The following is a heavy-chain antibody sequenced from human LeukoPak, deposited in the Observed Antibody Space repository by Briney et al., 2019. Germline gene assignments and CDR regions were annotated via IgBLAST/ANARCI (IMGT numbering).Heavy chain of an antibody. J-gene: IGHJ4*02. D-gene: IGHD3-10*01. CDR2: INGHGGTT. Sequence: GGSLRLSCAASGFSFSNYWTHWVRQAPGKGLFWAARINGHGGTTNYADSVRGRFTISRDNVKNTLHLQMNSLRAEDTAVYYCARDVIFGSGSLDYWGQGTLVTVSS. CDR1: GFSFSNYW. V-gene: IGHV3-74*01. CDR3: ARDVIFGSGSLDY.